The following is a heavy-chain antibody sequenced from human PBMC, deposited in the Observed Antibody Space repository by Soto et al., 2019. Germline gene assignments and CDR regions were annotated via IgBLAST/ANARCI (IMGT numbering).Heavy chain of an antibody. Sequence: DGQLLESGGGLGQSGGSLRLSCVGSGFTFSNYAMSWVRQAPGKGLEWVSGISESGGSTHYADSVRGRFAISRDNSKNTVYRQMNSLRAEDTAVYYCAKDLVAAAASWGQGTLVTVSS. CDR3: AKDLVAAAAS. D-gene: IGHD6-13*01. CDR2: ISESGGST. J-gene: IGHJ5*02. CDR1: GFTFSNYA. V-gene: IGHV3-23*01.